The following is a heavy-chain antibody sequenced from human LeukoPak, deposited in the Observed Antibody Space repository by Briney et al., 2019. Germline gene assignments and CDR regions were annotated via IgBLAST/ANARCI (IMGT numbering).Heavy chain of an antibody. Sequence: ASVKVSCKASGYTFTSYYMHWVRQAPGQGLEWMGWINPNSGGTNYAQKLQGRVTMTADTSTSTAYMELRSLRSDDTAVYYCARAGIVVVPAAMTFDYWGQGTLVTVSS. CDR1: GYTFTSYY. D-gene: IGHD2-2*01. J-gene: IGHJ4*02. CDR3: ARAGIVVVPAAMTFDY. CDR2: INPNSGGT. V-gene: IGHV1-2*02.